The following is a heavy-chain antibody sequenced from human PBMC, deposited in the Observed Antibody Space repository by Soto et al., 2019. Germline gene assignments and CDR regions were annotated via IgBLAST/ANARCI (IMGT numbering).Heavy chain of an antibody. D-gene: IGHD6-13*01. CDR1: GGTISSYY. CDR3: ARDRYSIRWYHDY. CDR2: IYTSGST. V-gene: IGHV4-4*07. Sequence: SETLSLTCTVSGGTISSYYWSWIRQAAGKGLEWIGRIYTSGSTNYNPSLKSRVTMSVETSKNKFSLKLSSVTAAATAVYYCARDRYSIRWYHDYWDQGTLVAASS. J-gene: IGHJ4*01.